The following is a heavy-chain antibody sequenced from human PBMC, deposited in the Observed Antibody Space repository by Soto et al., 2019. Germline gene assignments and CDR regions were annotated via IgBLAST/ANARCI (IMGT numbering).Heavy chain of an antibody. Sequence: ASVKVSCKASGYTFTSYGSSWVRQAPGQGLEWMGWISAYNGNTNYAQKLQGRVTMTTDTSTSTAYMELRSLRSDDTAVYYCATLGYCSGGSCYSGGYWGQGTLVTVSS. D-gene: IGHD2-15*01. CDR1: GYTFTSYG. J-gene: IGHJ4*02. CDR2: ISAYNGNT. V-gene: IGHV1-18*01. CDR3: ATLGYCSGGSCYSGGY.